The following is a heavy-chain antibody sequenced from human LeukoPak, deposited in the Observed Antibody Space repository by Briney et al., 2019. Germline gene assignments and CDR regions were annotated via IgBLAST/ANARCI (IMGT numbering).Heavy chain of an antibody. Sequence: GGSLRLSCVASGFTFSGSAMHWVRQASGKGLEWVGRITTKFNSYATTYAASVRGRFTISRDDSKNTAYLQMNSPKTEDTALYYGARTATRFGSSWYAGWFDPWGQGTLVTVSS. V-gene: IGHV3-73*01. CDR3: ARTATRFGSSWYAGWFDP. CDR2: ITTKFNSYAT. J-gene: IGHJ5*02. D-gene: IGHD6-13*01. CDR1: GFTFSGSA.